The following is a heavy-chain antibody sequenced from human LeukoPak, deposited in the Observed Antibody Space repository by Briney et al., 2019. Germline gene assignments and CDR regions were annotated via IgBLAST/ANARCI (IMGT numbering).Heavy chain of an antibody. CDR1: GVSVSSSSYY. Sequence: SGTLSLTCTVSGVSVSSSSYYWAWIRQPPGKGLEWIGTIYYSGSTYYNPSLKSRVTISVDTSKNHFSLKVSSVTAADTAVYYCARQNAAGDLDYWGQGTLVTVSS. V-gene: IGHV4-39*01. J-gene: IGHJ4*02. CDR3: ARQNAAGDLDY. D-gene: IGHD6-13*01. CDR2: IYYSGST.